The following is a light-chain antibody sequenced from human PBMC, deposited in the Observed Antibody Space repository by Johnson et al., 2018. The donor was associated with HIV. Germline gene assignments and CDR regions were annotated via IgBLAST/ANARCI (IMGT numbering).Light chain of an antibody. CDR3: GTWDSSLSAGV. Sequence: QSVLTQSPSVSAAPGQKVTISCYGSSSNIGKNYVSWYQQLPGTAPKVLIYENNKRPSGIPDRFSGSKSGASATLGITGLQTGDEADYYCGTWDSSLSAGVFGTGTTVTVL. V-gene: IGLV1-51*02. J-gene: IGLJ1*01. CDR1: SSNIGKNY. CDR2: ENN.